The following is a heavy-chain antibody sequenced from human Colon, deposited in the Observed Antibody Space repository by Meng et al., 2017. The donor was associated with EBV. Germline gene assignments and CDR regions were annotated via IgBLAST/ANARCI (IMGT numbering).Heavy chain of an antibody. CDR3: ARVWQSLTAFFDS. CDR2: VYHTGST. V-gene: IGHV4-4*02. Sequence: AQPRQSGSGLVKTSGTPPLPCAVSGGAISSSHWWTWVRQPPGKGLEWIGEVYHTGSTKYNPSLKSRLTISVDKSKNQFSLNLTSVTAADTAVYYCARVWQSLTAFFDSWGQGTLVTVSS. D-gene: IGHD2-21*01. CDR1: GGAISSSHW. J-gene: IGHJ4*02.